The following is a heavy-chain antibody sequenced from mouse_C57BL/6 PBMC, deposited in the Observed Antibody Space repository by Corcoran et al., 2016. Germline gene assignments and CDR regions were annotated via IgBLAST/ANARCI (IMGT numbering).Heavy chain of an antibody. V-gene: IGHV9-3*01. Sequence: QIQLVQSGPELKKPGETVKISCKASGYTFTTYGMSWVKQAPGKGLKWMGWINTYSGVPTYADDFKGRFAFSLETSASTAYLQINNLKNDDTATYFCARERAYYYGSSGGYWGQGTTLTVSS. D-gene: IGHD1-1*01. CDR3: ARERAYYYGSSGGY. CDR1: GYTFTTYG. J-gene: IGHJ2*01. CDR2: INTYSGVP.